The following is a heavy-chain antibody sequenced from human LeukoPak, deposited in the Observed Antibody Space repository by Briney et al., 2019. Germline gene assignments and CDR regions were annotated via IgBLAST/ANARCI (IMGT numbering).Heavy chain of an antibody. CDR1: GFTFSSYS. D-gene: IGHD5-18*01. V-gene: IGHV3-21*01. CDR2: ISSSSSYI. J-gene: IGHJ4*02. CDR3: ARDYMVTRWKKYYFDY. Sequence: GGSLRLSCAASGFTFSSYSMNWVRQAPGKGLEWVSSISSSSSYIYYADSVKGRFTISRDNAKNSLYLQMNSLRAEDTAVYYCARDYMVTRWKKYYFDYWGQGTLVTVSS.